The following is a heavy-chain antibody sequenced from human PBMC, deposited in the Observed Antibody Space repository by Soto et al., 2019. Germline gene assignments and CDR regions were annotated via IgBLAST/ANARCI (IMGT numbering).Heavy chain of an antibody. CDR3: TTSPHSGSYYSDY. CDR1: GFTFSTAW. J-gene: IGHJ4*02. D-gene: IGHD1-26*01. V-gene: IGHV3-15*07. CDR2: IKSKTDGGTT. Sequence: PGGSLRLSCAASGFTFSTAWMNLVRQAPGKGLEWVGRIKSKTDGGTTDYAAPVKGRFTISRDDSKNTLYLQMNSLKTEDTAVYYCTTSPHSGSYYSDYWGQGTLVTVSS.